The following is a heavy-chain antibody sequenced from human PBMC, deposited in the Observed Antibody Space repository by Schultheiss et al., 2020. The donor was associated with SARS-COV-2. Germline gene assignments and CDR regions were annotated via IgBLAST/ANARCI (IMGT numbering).Heavy chain of an antibody. CDR2: ISWDGGST. CDR3: AKDIGGIAESGG. D-gene: IGHD6-19*01. Sequence: GESLKISCAASEFTFDDYTMHWVRQAPGKGLEWVSLISWDGGSTYYADSVKGRFTISRDNSKNSLYLQMNSLRTEDTALYYCAKDIGGIAESGGWGQGTLVTVSS. CDR1: EFTFDDYT. V-gene: IGHV3-43*01. J-gene: IGHJ4*02.